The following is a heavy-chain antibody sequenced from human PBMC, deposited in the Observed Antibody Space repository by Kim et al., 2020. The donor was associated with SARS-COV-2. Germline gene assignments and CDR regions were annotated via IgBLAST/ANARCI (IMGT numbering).Heavy chain of an antibody. CDR2: ISDSGDST. J-gene: IGHJ6*02. V-gene: IGHV3-23*01. D-gene: IGHD2-2*03. Sequence: GGSLRLSCAASGFTFSSFAMSWVRQAPGKGLEWVSAISDSGDSTYYADSVKGRFTISRDNSKNTLYLQMNSLRGEDTAVYYCAKDLGYCSSTSCYPPYGMDFWGQGATVTVSS. CDR1: GFTFSSFA. CDR3: AKDLGYCSSTSCYPPYGMDF.